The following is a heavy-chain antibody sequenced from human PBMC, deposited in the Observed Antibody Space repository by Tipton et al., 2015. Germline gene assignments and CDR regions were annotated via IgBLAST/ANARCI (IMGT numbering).Heavy chain of an antibody. CDR1: GFTFSSYS. J-gene: IGHJ4*02. CDR2: ISSSSSTI. CDR3: ARHGEKYCSGGDCYPRSPDY. D-gene: IGHD2-15*01. Sequence: SLRLSCAASGFTFSSYSMNWVRQAPGKGLEWGSYISSSSSTIYYADSVKGRFTISRDNAKNSLYLQMNSLRDEDTAVYYCARHGEKYCSGGDCYPRSPDYWGQGTLVTVSS. V-gene: IGHV3-48*02.